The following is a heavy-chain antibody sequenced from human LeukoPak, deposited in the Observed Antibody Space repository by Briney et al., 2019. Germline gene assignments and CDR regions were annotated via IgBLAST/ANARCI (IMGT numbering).Heavy chain of an antibody. CDR1: GGSISSSSYY. CDR2: IYYSGST. CDR3: AREGSSAYYYYYMDV. V-gene: IGHV4-39*07. J-gene: IGHJ6*03. D-gene: IGHD6-6*01. Sequence: SETLSLTCTVSGGSISSSSYYWGWIRQPPGKGLEWIGSIYYSGSTYYNPSLKSRVTISVDTSKNQFSLKLSSVTAADTAVYYCAREGSSAYYYYYMDVWGKGTTVTVSS.